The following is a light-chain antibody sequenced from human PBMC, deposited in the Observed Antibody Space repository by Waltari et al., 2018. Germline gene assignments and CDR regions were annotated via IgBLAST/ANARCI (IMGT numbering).Light chain of an antibody. CDR3: QQYYDIPWT. Sequence: DIVMTQSPDALAVSLGERVTINCKSSQSVLYSSNSQNYLAWYQQKPGQPPKSLISWASARESGVPDRFSGSESGTDFTLTISSLQAEDVAVYYCQQYYDIPWTFGQGTKVEIK. J-gene: IGKJ1*01. V-gene: IGKV4-1*01. CDR1: QSVLYSSNSQNY. CDR2: WAS.